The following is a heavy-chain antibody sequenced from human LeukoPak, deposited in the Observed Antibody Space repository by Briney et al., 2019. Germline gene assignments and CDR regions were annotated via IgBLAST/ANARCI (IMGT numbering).Heavy chain of an antibody. Sequence: GGSLSLSCAASGFTFSSFALSWVRQAPGKGLEWVSSISGSGDSTYYMESVKGRFTISRDNSENTLYLQVNSLRADDTAVYYCAHTTVVTLDYWGQGTLVTVSS. CDR3: AHTTVVTLDY. CDR2: ISGSGDST. D-gene: IGHD4-23*01. CDR1: GFTFSSFA. J-gene: IGHJ4*02. V-gene: IGHV3-23*01.